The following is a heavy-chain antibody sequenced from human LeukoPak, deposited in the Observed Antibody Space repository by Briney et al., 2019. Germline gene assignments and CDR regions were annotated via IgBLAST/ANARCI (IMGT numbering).Heavy chain of an antibody. Sequence: SETLSLTCAVYGGSLSGYLWSWIRQPPGKGLEYIGEISHSGGTNYHPSLKSRVTISVDTSKNQFSLKLTSVTSTDTAIYYCARHELGVSTAAPDHWGQGTLVTVSS. CDR2: ISHSGGT. CDR1: GGSLSGYL. D-gene: IGHD6-13*01. V-gene: IGHV4-34*01. CDR3: ARHELGVSTAAPDH. J-gene: IGHJ4*02.